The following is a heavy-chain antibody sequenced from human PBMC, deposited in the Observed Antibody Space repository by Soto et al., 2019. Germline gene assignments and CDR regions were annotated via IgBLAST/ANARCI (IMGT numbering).Heavy chain of an antibody. V-gene: IGHV4-59*01. CDR1: GGSISSYY. J-gene: IGHJ4*02. D-gene: IGHD6-19*01. CDR2: IYYSGST. CDR3: ARAVAGPNYFDY. Sequence: SETLSLTCTVSGGSISSYYWSWIRQPPGKGLEWIGYIYYSGSTNYNPPLKRRVTISVDTSKNQFSLKLSSVTAADTAVYYCARAVAGPNYFDYWGQGTLVTVSS.